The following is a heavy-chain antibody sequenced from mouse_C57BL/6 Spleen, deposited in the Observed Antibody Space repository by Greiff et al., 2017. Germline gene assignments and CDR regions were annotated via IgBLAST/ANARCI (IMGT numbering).Heavy chain of an antibody. CDR3: ALGGPEGYYAMDY. J-gene: IGHJ4*01. V-gene: IGHV1-9*01. CDR1: GYTFTGYW. CDR2: LLPGSGST. D-gene: IGHD4-1*01. Sequence: QVQLQQSGAELMKPGASVKLSCKATGYTFTGYWIEWVKQRPGHGLEWIGELLPGSGSTNYNEKFKGKATFTADTSSNTAYMQLSSLTPEDSAIYYCALGGPEGYYAMDYWGQGTSVTVSS.